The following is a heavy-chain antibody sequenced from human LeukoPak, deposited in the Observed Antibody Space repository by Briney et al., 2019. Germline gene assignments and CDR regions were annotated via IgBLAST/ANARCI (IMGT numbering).Heavy chain of an antibody. J-gene: IGHJ5*02. CDR1: GGTFSSYA. V-gene: IGHV1-69*13. Sequence: ASVKVSCKASGGTFSSYAISWVRQAPGQGLEWMGGIIPILGTANYAQKFQGRVTITADESTSTAYMELSSLRSEDTAVYYCARVLPAAYNWFDPWGQGTLVTVSS. CDR2: IIPILGTA. D-gene: IGHD2-2*01. CDR3: ARVLPAAYNWFDP.